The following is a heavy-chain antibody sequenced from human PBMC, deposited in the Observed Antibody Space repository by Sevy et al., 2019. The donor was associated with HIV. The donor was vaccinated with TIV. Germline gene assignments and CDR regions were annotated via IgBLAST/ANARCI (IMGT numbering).Heavy chain of an antibody. V-gene: IGHV3-33*07. CDR2: VSSDESNK. Sequence: GGSLRLSCAASGFTFINYGMYWVRQAPGKGLEWVAFVSSDESNKYYVESVKGRFTISRDNSKNTLYLQMNSLRPEERAVHYCERDAQRFPLGELSRIPSARGGMDVWGQGTAVTVSS. D-gene: IGHD3-16*02. CDR3: ERDAQRFPLGELSRIPSARGGMDV. CDR1: GFTFINYG. J-gene: IGHJ6*02.